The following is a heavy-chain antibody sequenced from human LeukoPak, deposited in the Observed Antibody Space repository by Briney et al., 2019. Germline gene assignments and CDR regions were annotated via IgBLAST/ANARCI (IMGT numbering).Heavy chain of an antibody. Sequence: GGSLRLSCAASGFTFTNYAMSWVRQAPGKGLEWVSAISTSGGSTYYADSVKGRFTISRDNSKNTVYLQMNSLRAEDTAVYYCAKDGGIVGAMDAFGIWGQGTMVTVSS. V-gene: IGHV3-23*01. D-gene: IGHD1-26*01. CDR2: ISTSGGST. J-gene: IGHJ3*02. CDR3: AKDGGIVGAMDAFGI. CDR1: GFTFTNYA.